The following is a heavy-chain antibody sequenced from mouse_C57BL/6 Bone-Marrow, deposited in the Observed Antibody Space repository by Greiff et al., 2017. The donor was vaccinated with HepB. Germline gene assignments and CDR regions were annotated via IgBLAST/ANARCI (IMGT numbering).Heavy chain of an antibody. D-gene: IGHD2-10*02. Sequence: EVQLQQSGPELVKPGASVKISCKASGYTFTDYYMNWVKQSHGKSLEWIGDINPNNGGTSYNQKLKGKATLTVDTSSSTAYMELRSLTSEDSAVYYCARPPFPSYWYFDVWGTGTTVTVSS. CDR1: GYTFTDYY. J-gene: IGHJ1*03. V-gene: IGHV1-26*01. CDR3: ARPPFPSYWYFDV. CDR2: INPNNGGT.